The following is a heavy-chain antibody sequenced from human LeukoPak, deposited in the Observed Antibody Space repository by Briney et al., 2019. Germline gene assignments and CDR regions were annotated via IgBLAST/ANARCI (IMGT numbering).Heavy chain of an antibody. CDR3: ARDQRGGFDY. D-gene: IGHD3-16*01. V-gene: IGHV3-48*04. CDR1: GFTFSSYS. Sequence: PGGSLRLSCAASGFTFSSYSMNWVRQAPGKGLEWVSYISSSSSTIYYADSVKGRFTISRDNAKNSLYLQMNSLRAEDTAVYYCARDQRGGFDYWGQGTLVTVSS. CDR2: ISSSSSTI. J-gene: IGHJ4*02.